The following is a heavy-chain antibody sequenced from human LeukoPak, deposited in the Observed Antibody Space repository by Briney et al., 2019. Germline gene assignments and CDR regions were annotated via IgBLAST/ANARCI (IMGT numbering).Heavy chain of an antibody. CDR3: ARYVWGSYPTFEDY. V-gene: IGHV4-59*01. CDR2: IYYSGST. J-gene: IGHJ4*02. CDR1: GGSISSYY. D-gene: IGHD3-16*02. Sequence: SETLSLTCAVSGGSISSYYWSWIRQPPGKGLEWIAYIYYSGSTHHNPSLKSRVTISVDTSRNQFSLKLSSVTAADTAVYYCARYVWGSYPTFEDYWGQGTLVTVSS.